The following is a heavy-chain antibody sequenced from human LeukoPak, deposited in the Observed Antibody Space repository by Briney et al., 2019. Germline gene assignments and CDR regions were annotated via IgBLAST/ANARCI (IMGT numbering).Heavy chain of an antibody. V-gene: IGHV1-2*06. D-gene: IGHD3-10*01. J-gene: IGHJ4*02. CDR2: INPNSGGT. CDR3: ARRGTGRPFDY. CDR1: GYTFTGYY. Sequence: GASVKVSCTASGYTFTGYYMHWVRQAPGQGLEWMGRINPNSGGTNYAQKFQGRVTMTRDTSISTAYMELSRLRFDDTAVYYCARRGTGRPFDYWGQGTLVTVSS.